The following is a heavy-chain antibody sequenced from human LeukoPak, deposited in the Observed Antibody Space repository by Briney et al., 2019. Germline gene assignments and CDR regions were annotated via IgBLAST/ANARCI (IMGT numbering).Heavy chain of an antibody. Sequence: GGSLRLSCAASGFTFIDYDMHWVRQVIGKGLEWVSAIGIRGDTHYSGSVKGRFTIPRDNDKKSLYLEMISLTVEDTAVYYCAKEVTRVSRKAGDWFDPRGQGTRVTVSS. CDR2: IGIRGDT. V-gene: IGHV3-13*01. CDR1: GFTFIDYD. CDR3: AKEVTRVSRKAGDWFDP. D-gene: IGHD2-21*02. J-gene: IGHJ5*02.